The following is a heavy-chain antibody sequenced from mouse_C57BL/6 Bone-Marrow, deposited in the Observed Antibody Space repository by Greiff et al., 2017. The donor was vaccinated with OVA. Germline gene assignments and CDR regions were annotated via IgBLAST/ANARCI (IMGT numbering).Heavy chain of an antibody. V-gene: IGHV2-9-1*01. Sequence: VKLVESGPGLVAPSQSLSITCTVSGFSLTSYAISWVRQPPGKGLEWLGVIWTGGGTNYNSALKSRLSISKDNSKSQVFLKMNSLQTDDTARYYCARSPDYYGSSLYFDVWGTGTTVTVSS. CDR1: GFSLTSYA. J-gene: IGHJ1*03. CDR2: IWTGGGT. D-gene: IGHD1-1*01. CDR3: ARSPDYYGSSLYFDV.